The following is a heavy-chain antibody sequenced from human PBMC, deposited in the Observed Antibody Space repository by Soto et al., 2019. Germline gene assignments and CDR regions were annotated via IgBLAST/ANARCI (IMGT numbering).Heavy chain of an antibody. CDR3: ARGLGGGNCNPGDSFDY. CDR1: GGTFSSYA. D-gene: IGHD1-20*01. CDR2: IIPIFGTA. V-gene: IGHV1-69*01. J-gene: IGHJ4*02. Sequence: QVQLVQSGAEVKKPGSSVKVSCKASGGTFSSYAISWVRQAPGQGLEWMGGIIPIFGTANYAQKFQGRVTITAAEATSTAYMELSSLRPEDTSMYYSARGLGGGNCNPGDSFDYWGQGTLVTVSS.